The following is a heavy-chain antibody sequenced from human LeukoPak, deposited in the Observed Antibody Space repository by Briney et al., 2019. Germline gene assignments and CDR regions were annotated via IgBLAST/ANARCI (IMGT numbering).Heavy chain of an antibody. CDR3: ARGSSFGSF. J-gene: IGHJ4*02. CDR1: GFIFDNYW. Sequence: GGSLRLSCAASGFIFDNYWMHWVRQAPGKGLEWVANIKQDGNEKYYVGSVRGRFTISRDNAKNSLYLQMNSLRAEDTAVYYCARGSSFGSFWGQGTLVTVSS. V-gene: IGHV3-7*01. CDR2: IKQDGNEK. D-gene: IGHD6-6*01.